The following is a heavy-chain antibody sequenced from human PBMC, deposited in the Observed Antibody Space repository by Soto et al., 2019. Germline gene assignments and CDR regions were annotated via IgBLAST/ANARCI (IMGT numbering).Heavy chain of an antibody. CDR3: SRLPVPPGGNRPHWFEA. D-gene: IGHD2-21*01. V-gene: IGHV4-61*01. CDR2: LPYTGRT. J-gene: IGHJ5*02. CDR1: GASVTSGTYC. Sequence: QVQLQESGPGLVKPSETLSLTCSVSGASVTSGTYCWSWIRQSPDKGLEWIGYLPYTGRTSYSPSLQGRVRHTVHAAQDPVLPGPSPVAAAGPARHFRSRLPVPPGGNRPHWFEAWGQGTLATVSS.